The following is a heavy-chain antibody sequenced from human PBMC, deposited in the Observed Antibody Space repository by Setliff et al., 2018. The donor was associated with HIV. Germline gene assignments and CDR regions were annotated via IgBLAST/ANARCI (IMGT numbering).Heavy chain of an antibody. J-gene: IGHJ5*02. CDR2: INHSGNT. Sequence: SETLSLTCAVYGESFTGFYWSWVRQSAGKGLEWIGEINHSGNTKYNPSLKSRVTISADTSKNQFSLKLTSMTAADTAVYYCARGDRGGGYNYGGFWFDPWGQGTLVTVSS. CDR1: GESFTGFY. V-gene: IGHV4-34*01. D-gene: IGHD5-18*01. CDR3: ARGDRGGGYNYGGFWFDP.